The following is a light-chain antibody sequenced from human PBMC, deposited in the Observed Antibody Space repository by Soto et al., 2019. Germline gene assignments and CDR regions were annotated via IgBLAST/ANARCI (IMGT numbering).Light chain of an antibody. CDR1: KSIIKW. CDR2: EVS. J-gene: IGKJ1*01. Sequence: DILLTQSPSTLSASVGDRVPISCRARKSIIKWLAWYPHHPGKAPNLLIYEVSTLHSGVPSRFSGSGSGTEFTLTISSLRPDDFATYYCQHYSGDRATFGQGTKVDIK. CDR3: QHYSGDRAT. V-gene: IGKV1-5*03.